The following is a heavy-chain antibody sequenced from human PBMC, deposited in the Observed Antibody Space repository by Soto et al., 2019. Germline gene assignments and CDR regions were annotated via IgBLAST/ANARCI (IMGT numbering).Heavy chain of an antibody. J-gene: IGHJ4*02. CDR2: IWYDGSHK. V-gene: IGHV3-33*01. D-gene: IGHD1-26*01. CDR1: GFTFSTYG. CDR3: ARAVGPFDY. Sequence: QVQLVESEGGVVQPGRSLRLSCAASGFTFSTYGMHWVRQAPGTGLEWVAVIWYDGSHKDYADSVKGRFTISRDNSKNTLYLQMNSLRVEDTGVYYCARAVGPFDYWGQGTLVAVSS.